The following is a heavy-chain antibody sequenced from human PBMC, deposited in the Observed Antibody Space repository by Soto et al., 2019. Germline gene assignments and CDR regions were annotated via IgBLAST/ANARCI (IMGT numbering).Heavy chain of an antibody. V-gene: IGHV1-2*02. CDR1: GYTFSDYY. CDR3: ARDPATAKPEGVDF. J-gene: IGHJ4*02. Sequence: QVQLVQSGAEVRKPGASVKVSCKASGYTFSDYYIPWVRQAPGQGLEWMGWINPNSGGTKYAPKFQGGVTMTRDTSITTAYMELSRLRSGDTAVYYCARDPATAKPEGVDFWGQGTLVTVSS. D-gene: IGHD1-1*01. CDR2: INPNSGGT.